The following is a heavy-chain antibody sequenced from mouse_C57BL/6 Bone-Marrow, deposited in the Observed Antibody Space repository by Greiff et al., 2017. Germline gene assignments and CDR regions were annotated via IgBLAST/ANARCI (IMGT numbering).Heavy chain of an antibody. CDR3: ARNVWLAVAY. J-gene: IGHJ3*01. V-gene: IGHV2-2*01. Sequence: QVQLKESGPGLVQPSQSLSITCTVSGFSLTSYGVHWVRQSPGKGLEWLGVIWSGGSTDYNAAFISRLSISKENSKSQVFFKMNSLQAADTTIYYCARNVWLAVAYWGQGTLVTVSA. CDR2: IWSGGST. D-gene: IGHD2-2*01. CDR1: GFSLTSYG.